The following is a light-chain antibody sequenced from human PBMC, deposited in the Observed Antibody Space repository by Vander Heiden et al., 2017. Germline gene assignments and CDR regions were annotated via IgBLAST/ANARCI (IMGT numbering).Light chain of an antibody. CDR1: SSNIGAGYE. J-gene: IGLJ2*01. V-gene: IGLV1-40*01. Sequence: QSVLTPPPSVSGAPGQRVTISCTGSSSNIGAGYEVHWYQQLPGTAPKLLIYGNSNRPSGVPDRFSGSKSGTSASMAITGLQAEDEADYYCQSYDSSLSGSVVFGGGTKLTVL. CDR2: GNS. CDR3: QSYDSSLSGSVV.